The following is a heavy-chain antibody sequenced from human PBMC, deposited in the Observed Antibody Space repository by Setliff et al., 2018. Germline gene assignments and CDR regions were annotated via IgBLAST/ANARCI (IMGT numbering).Heavy chain of an antibody. J-gene: IGHJ4*02. Sequence: PGGSLRLSCAASGFTFSSYSLNWVRQAPGKGLEWVSSISSSSSYIYYADSVQGRFTISRDNAKNSLYLQMNSLRAEDTAVYYCARTCSGSGCYAGLESWGQGTLVTVSS. CDR1: GFTFSSYS. V-gene: IGHV3-21*01. CDR2: ISSSSSYI. D-gene: IGHD2-15*01. CDR3: ARTCSGSGCYAGLES.